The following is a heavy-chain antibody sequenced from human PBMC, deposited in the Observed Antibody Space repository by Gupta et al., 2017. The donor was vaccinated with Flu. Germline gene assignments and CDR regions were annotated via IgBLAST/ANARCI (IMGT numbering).Heavy chain of an antibody. CDR1: GFTFTGYH. CDR2: VNPNDGT. Sequence: QVLLVQSGAEVKKPGASVKVSCTASGFTFTGYHLHWVRQAPGQGLEWMGWVNPNDGTRYAQKLQGRVILTRDMSITTAYMELSGLTSDDTAVYYCAREKTGTAGMDVWGQGTTVTVSS. J-gene: IGHJ6*02. V-gene: IGHV1-2*02. D-gene: IGHD1-1*01. CDR3: AREKTGTAGMDV.